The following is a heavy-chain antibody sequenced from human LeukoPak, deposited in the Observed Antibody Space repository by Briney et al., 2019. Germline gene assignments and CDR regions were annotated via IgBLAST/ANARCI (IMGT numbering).Heavy chain of an antibody. CDR3: ARARRKYSYGLDAFDI. J-gene: IGHJ3*02. Sequence: SQTLSLTCTVSGGSISSGDYYWSWIRQPPGKGLEWIGYIYYSGSTYYNPSHKSRVTISVDTSKNQFSLKLSSVTAADTAVYYCARARRKYSYGLDAFDIWGQGTMVTVSS. CDR2: IYYSGST. D-gene: IGHD5-18*01. V-gene: IGHV4-30-4*08. CDR1: GGSISSGDYY.